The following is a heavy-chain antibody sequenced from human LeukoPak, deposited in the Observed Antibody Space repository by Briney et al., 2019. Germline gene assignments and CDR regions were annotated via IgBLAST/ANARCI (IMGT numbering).Heavy chain of an antibody. D-gene: IGHD6-6*01. CDR3: AGSTSTGHDY. V-gene: IGHV3-30*14. CDR2: ISYDGSNK. Sequence: PGGSLRLSCAASGFTFSSYAMHWVRQAPGKGLEWVAVISYDGSNKYYADSVKGRFTISRDNSKNTLYLQMNSLRAEDTAVYYCAGSTSTGHDYWGQGTLVTVSS. CDR1: GFTFSSYA. J-gene: IGHJ4*02.